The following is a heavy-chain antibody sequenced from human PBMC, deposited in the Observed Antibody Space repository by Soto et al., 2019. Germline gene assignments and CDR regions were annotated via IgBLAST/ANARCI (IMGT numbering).Heavy chain of an antibody. CDR1: GFTFDDYA. CDR3: AKLNDAVPDAPRDV. Sequence: EVQLVESGGGLVQPGRSLRLSCAASGFTFDDYAMHWVRQAPGKGLEWVSGISWNSGNIGYADSVKGRFTISRDNAKNSLYLQMNSLRAEDTALYYCAKLNDAVPDAPRDVWGQGTMVTVSS. V-gene: IGHV3-9*01. CDR2: ISWNSGNI. D-gene: IGHD2-2*01. J-gene: IGHJ3*01.